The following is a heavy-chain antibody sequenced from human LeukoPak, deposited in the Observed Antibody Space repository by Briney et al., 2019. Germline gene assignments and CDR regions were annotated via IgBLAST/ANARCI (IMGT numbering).Heavy chain of an antibody. D-gene: IGHD2-15*01. V-gene: IGHV4-39*01. CDR2: IYYSGST. J-gene: IGHJ4*02. CDR3: ARRVVADAWYFDY. Sequence: SETLSLTCTVSGGSISSSSYYWGWIRQPPGKGLEWIGSIYYSGSTYYNPSLKSRVTISVDTSKNQSSLKLSSVTAADTAVYYCARRVVADAWYFDYWGQGTLVTVSS. CDR1: GGSISSSSYY.